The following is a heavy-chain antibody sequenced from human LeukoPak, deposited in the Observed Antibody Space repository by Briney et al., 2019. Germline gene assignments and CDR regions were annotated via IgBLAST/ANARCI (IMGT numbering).Heavy chain of an antibody. CDR2: IYHSGST. V-gene: IGHV4-30-2*01. D-gene: IGHD4-23*01. J-gene: IGHJ4*02. Sequence: PSETLSLTCAVSGGSISSGGYSWSWIRQPPGKGLEWIGYIYHSGSTYYNPSLKSRVTISVDRSKNQFSLKLSSVTAADTAVYYCAGIRWPFDYWGQGTLVTVSS. CDR3: AGIRWPFDY. CDR1: GGSISSGGYS.